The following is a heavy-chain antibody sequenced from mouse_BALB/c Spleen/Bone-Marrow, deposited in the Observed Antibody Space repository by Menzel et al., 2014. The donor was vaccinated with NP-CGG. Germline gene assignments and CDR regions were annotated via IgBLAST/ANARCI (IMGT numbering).Heavy chain of an antibody. V-gene: IGHV4-1*02. Sequence: EVQLQQSGGGLVQPGGSLKLSCAASGFDFSRYWMRWVRQAPGKGLEWIGEINPDSSTINYTPSLKDKFIIPRDNAKNTLYLQMSKVRSEDTALYYCARLNYYGNLFVWGAGTTVTVSS. D-gene: IGHD1-1*01. CDR2: INPDSSTI. J-gene: IGHJ1*01. CDR3: ARLNYYGNLFV. CDR1: GFDFSRYW.